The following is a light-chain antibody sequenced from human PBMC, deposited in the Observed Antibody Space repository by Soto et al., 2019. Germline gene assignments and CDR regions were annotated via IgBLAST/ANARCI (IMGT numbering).Light chain of an antibody. CDR1: SGHSSYA. CDR3: LLYYGGSYV. CDR2: LNSDGSH. J-gene: IGLJ1*01. V-gene: IGLV4-69*01. Sequence: QPVLTQSPSASASLGASVKLTCTLSSGHSSYAIAWHQQQPEKGPRYLMKLNSDGSHSKGDGIPDRFSGSSSGAERYLTISSLQSEDEADYYCLLYYGGSYVFGAGTKLTVL.